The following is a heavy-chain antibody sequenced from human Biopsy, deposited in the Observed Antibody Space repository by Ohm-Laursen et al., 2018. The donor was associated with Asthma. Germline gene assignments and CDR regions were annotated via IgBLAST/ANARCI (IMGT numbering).Heavy chain of an antibody. D-gene: IGHD3-22*01. CDR3: VRHQYSSSWSTFDY. CDR1: GGSITSSSYY. Sequence: TLSLTCAVSGGSITSSSYYWGWIRQPPGKGMEWIGSMYHSGSPYYHPSLKSRATISVDTSKNQLSLKLSSVTAADTAVYFCVRHQYSSSWSTFDYWGQGALVTVSS. CDR2: MYHSGSP. J-gene: IGHJ4*02. V-gene: IGHV4-39*01.